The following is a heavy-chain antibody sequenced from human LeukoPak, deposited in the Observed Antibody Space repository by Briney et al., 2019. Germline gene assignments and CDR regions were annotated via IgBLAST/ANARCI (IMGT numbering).Heavy chain of an antibody. CDR2: IKRKTVGGTT. CDR3: TTCGYSGYDSNY. CDR1: GFTFSNAW. V-gene: IGHV3-15*01. J-gene: IGHJ4*02. Sequence: GGSLRPSCAASGFTFSNAWMTWVRQAPGKGLEWVGRIKRKTVGGTTDYAAPVKGRFTISRDDSKDTLYLQMNSLIIADTGVYYCTTCGYSGYDSNYWGQGVLVTVSS. D-gene: IGHD5-12*01.